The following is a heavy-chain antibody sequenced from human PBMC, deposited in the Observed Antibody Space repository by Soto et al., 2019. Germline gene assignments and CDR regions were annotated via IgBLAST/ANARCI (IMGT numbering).Heavy chain of an antibody. V-gene: IGHV3-74*01. D-gene: IGHD6-13*01. CDR1: GFTFSSYW. Sequence: PGGSLRLSCAASGFTFSSYWMHWVRQAPGKGLVWVSRINSDGSSTSYADSVKGRFTISRDNAKNTLYLQMNSLRAEDTAVYYCARDPQSVAAAGAPAYYYYGMDVWGQGTTVTVSS. CDR3: ARDPQSVAAAGAPAYYYYGMDV. J-gene: IGHJ6*02. CDR2: INSDGSST.